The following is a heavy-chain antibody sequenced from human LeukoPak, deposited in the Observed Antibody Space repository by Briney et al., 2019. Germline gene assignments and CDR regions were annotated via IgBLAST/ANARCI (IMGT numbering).Heavy chain of an antibody. CDR3: AKDREGTTFDN. CDR2: IWYDGSNK. Sequence: PGGSLRLSCAASGFTFSSYGMHWVRQAPGKGLEWVAVIWYDGSNKYYADSVKGRFTISRDNSKNTVYLQMNSLRAEDTAVYYCAKDREGTTFDNWGQGTLVTVSS. CDR1: GFTFSSYG. D-gene: IGHD1-7*01. J-gene: IGHJ4*02. V-gene: IGHV3-30*02.